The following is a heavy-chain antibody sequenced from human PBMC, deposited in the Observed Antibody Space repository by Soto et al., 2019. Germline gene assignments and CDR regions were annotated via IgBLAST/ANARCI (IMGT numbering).Heavy chain of an antibody. J-gene: IGHJ5*02. V-gene: IGHV6-1*01. CDR3: ARGKQIVVVPAPLNWFDP. D-gene: IGHD2-2*01. Sequence: SQALSLTCAISGDSVSSNSAAWNWIRQSPSRGLEWLGRTYYRSKWYNDYAVSVKSRITINPDTSKNQFSLQLNSVTPEATAVYYCARGKQIVVVPAPLNWFDPWGQGTLVTVSS. CDR2: TYYRSKWYN. CDR1: GDSVSSNSAA.